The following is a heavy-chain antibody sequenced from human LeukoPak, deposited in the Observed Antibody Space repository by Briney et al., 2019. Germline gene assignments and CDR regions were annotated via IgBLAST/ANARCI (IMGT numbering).Heavy chain of an antibody. J-gene: IGHJ4*02. D-gene: IGHD5-18*01. CDR1: GFTFDDYA. CDR2: INWNSGSI. V-gene: IGHV3-9*01. Sequence: GGSLRLSCAASGFTFDDYAMHWVRQAPGKGLEWVSGINWNSGSIGYADSVKGRFTFPRDNAKNSLYLQMNSLRAEDTALYYCAKGRGYSYGYLADYWGQGTLVTVSS. CDR3: AKGRGYSYGYLADY.